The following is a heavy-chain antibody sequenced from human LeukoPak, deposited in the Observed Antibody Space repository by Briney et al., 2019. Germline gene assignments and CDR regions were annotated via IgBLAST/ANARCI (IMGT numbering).Heavy chain of an antibody. V-gene: IGHV3-11*01. J-gene: IGHJ6*03. D-gene: IGHD3-10*01. CDR3: ARGGVFYYYYMDV. Sequence: SYISSIGSTIYYADSVKGRFTISRDNAKNSLYLQMNSLRAEDTAVYYCARGGVFYYYYMDVWGKXTT. CDR2: ISSIGSTI.